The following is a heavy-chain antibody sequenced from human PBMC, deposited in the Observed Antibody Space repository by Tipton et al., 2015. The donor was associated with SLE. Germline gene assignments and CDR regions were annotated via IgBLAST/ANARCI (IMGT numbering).Heavy chain of an antibody. CDR1: GASITSYF. V-gene: IGHV4-59*12. CDR3: ARDRLRYCSSTRCLGFDY. J-gene: IGHJ4*02. Sequence: TLSLTCNVSGASITSYFWSWIRQPPGKGLEWMGWIYHSGSTKYNPSLKSRVTISVDTSRNQFSLRLGSVTAADSAVYYCARDRLRYCSSTRCLGFDYWGQGTLVTVSS. D-gene: IGHD2-2*01. CDR2: IYHSGST.